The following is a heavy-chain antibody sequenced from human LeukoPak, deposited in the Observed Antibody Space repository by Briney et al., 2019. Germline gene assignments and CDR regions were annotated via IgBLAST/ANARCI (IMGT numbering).Heavy chain of an antibody. CDR3: ARARFDYYYYMDV. J-gene: IGHJ6*03. CDR2: INPNSGGT. V-gene: IGHV1-2*02. D-gene: IGHD3-16*01. CDR1: GYTFTGYY. Sequence: ASVKVSCKASGYTFTGYYMHWVRQAPGQGLEWMGWINPNSGGTNYAQKFQGRVTMTRDTSISIAYMELSRLRSDDTAVYYCARARFDYYYYMDVWGKGTTVTISS.